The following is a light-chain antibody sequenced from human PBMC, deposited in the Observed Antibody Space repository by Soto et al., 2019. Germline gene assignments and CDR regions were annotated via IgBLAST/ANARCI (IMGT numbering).Light chain of an antibody. CDR1: SSDVGGYNY. J-gene: IGLJ2*01. V-gene: IGLV2-14*01. Sequence: QSALTQPASVSGSPGQSITISCTGTSSDVGGYNYVSWYQQHPGKAPKLMIYDVSNRPSGVSNRFSGSKSGNTASLTISGLQPEDEADYYCSSYTSSSTLYVVFGGGTQLTVL. CDR3: SSYTSSSTLYVV. CDR2: DVS.